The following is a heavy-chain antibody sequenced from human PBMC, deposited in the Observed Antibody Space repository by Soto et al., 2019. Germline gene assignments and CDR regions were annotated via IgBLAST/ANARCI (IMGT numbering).Heavy chain of an antibody. CDR2: IIPFFHAA. V-gene: IGHV1-69*13. Sequence: SVKVSCKASGGTFSRNAVSWLRKAPGQGLEWMGGIIPFFHAANYAQKFQGRVTITADESTSIVFMEMSSLRFEDTAVYYCARSRAAAPPRVGMDVWGQGTTVTVSS. CDR1: GGTFSRNA. J-gene: IGHJ6*02. D-gene: IGHD6-13*01. CDR3: ARSRAAAPPRVGMDV.